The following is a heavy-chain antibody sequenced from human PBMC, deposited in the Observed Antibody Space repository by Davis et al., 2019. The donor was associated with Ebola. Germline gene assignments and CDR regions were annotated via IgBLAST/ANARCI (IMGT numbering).Heavy chain of an antibody. CDR2: ISSSGSTI. V-gene: IGHV3-11*04. CDR1: GFTFSDYY. D-gene: IGHD1-7*01. CDR3: ARERNYGNYYYGMDV. Sequence: GGSLRLSCAASGFTFSDYYMSWIRQAPGKGLEWVSYISSSGSTIYYADSVKGRFTISRDNSKNTLYLQMNSLRAEDTAVYYCARERNYGNYYYGMDVWGQGTTVTVSS. J-gene: IGHJ6*02.